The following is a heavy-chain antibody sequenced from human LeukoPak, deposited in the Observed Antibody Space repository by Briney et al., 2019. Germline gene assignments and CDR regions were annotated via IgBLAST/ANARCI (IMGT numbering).Heavy chain of an antibody. Sequence: SGPTLVEPTQTLTLTCTFSGFSLSTGGVGVGWIRQPPGKALEWLALIYWNADKRYSPSLKGRLTISKDTSKNQVVLTMTNMDPVDTATYYCAHSSNPQQKYDFWSGCYLDYWGQGTLVTVSS. CDR3: AHSSNPQQKYDFWSGCYLDY. CDR2: IYWNADK. J-gene: IGHJ4*02. V-gene: IGHV2-5*01. D-gene: IGHD3-3*01. CDR1: GFSLSTGGVG.